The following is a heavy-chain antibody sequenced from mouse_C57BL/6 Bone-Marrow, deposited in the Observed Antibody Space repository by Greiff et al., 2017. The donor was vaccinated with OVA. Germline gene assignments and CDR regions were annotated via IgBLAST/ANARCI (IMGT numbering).Heavy chain of an antibody. V-gene: IGHV1-81*01. CDR1: GYTFTSYG. D-gene: IGHD2-3*01. Sequence: QVQLQQSGAELARPGASVKLSCKASGYTFTSYGISWVKQRTGQGLEWIGEIYPRSGNTYYNEKFKGKATLTADKSSSTAYMELRSLTSEDSAVYFCARFDGYPAWFAYWGQGTLGTVSA. CDR2: IYPRSGNT. J-gene: IGHJ3*01. CDR3: ARFDGYPAWFAY.